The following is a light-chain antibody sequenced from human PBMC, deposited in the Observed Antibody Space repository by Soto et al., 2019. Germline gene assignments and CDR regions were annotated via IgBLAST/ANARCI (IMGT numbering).Light chain of an antibody. V-gene: IGLV1-44*01. Sequence: QSVLTQPPSASGTPGQSVTISCSGSSSNIGSNTVNWYQQLPGTAPKLVIYTNNQRPSGVSDRFSGSKSGTSASLAISGLQCEDEADYYCAAWDDSPNGLGVFGGGTKLTVL. CDR2: TNN. CDR3: AAWDDSPNGLGV. CDR1: SSNIGSNT. J-gene: IGLJ3*02.